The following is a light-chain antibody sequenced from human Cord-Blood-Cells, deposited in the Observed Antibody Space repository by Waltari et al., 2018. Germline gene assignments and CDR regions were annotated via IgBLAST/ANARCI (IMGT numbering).Light chain of an antibody. V-gene: IGLV2-23*01. CDR3: CSYAGSSSWV. CDR2: EGS. J-gene: IGLJ3*02. Sequence: QSALTQPASVSGSPGQSITIPCPGTSRDVWTYNLVAWYQQHPGKAPKLMLYEGSKRPSGVSNRFSGSKSGNTASLTISGLQAEDEADYYCCSYAGSSSWVFGGGTKLTVL. CDR1: SRDVWTYNL.